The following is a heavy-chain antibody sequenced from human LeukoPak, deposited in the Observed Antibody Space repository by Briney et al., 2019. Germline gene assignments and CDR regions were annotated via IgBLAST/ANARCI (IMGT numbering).Heavy chain of an antibody. CDR3: ARDRGIVGTTGYYYMDV. CDR1: GFSFSDYY. Sequence: GGSLRLSCVASGFSFSDYYMSWIRQAPGKGLEWISYIGSTIYYADSVKGRFTISRDNAKNSLYLQMNSLRAEDTAVYYCARDRGIVGTTGYYYMDVWGKGTTVTVSS. D-gene: IGHD1-26*01. CDR2: IGSTI. J-gene: IGHJ6*03. V-gene: IGHV3-11*04.